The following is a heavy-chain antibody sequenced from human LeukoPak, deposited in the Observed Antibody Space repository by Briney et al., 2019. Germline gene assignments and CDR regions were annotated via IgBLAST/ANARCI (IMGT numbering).Heavy chain of an antibody. CDR1: GGTFSSYA. Sequence: ASVKVSCKASGGTFSSYAISWVRQAPGQGLEWMGGIIPIFGTANYAQKFQGRVTITADESTSTAYMELSSLRSEDTAVYYCARDGVGGQLWFGGAFDIWGQGTMVTVSS. D-gene: IGHD3-10*01. V-gene: IGHV1-69*01. J-gene: IGHJ3*02. CDR2: IIPIFGTA. CDR3: ARDGVGGQLWFGGAFDI.